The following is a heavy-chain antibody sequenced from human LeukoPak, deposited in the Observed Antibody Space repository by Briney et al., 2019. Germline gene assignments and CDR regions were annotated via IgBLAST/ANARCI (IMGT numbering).Heavy chain of an antibody. Sequence: GGSLRLSCAASGFTFRNYVIHWVRQAPGKGLEWVAVTSSDLNVKLYADSVKGRFTISRDNSRSTLYLQMNSLRPEDTAIYYCAREGYYGSGSPPSLYFDYWGQETLVTVSS. J-gene: IGHJ4*02. D-gene: IGHD3-10*01. CDR1: GFTFRNYV. CDR2: TSSDLNVK. V-gene: IGHV3-30-3*01. CDR3: AREGYYGSGSPPSLYFDY.